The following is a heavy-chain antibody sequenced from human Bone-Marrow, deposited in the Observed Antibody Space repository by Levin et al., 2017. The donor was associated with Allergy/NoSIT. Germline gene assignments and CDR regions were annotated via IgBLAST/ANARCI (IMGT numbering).Heavy chain of an antibody. D-gene: IGHD6-13*01. CDR1: GGSISSGDYY. CDR3: AREPGFSSSWHTY. J-gene: IGHJ4*02. CDR2: IYYSGST. Sequence: LRLSCTVSGGSISSGDYYWSWIRQPPGKGLEWIGYIYYSGSTYYNPSLKSRVTISVDTSKNQFSLKLSSVTAADTAVYYCAREPGFSSSWHTYWGQGTLVTVSS. V-gene: IGHV4-30-4*01.